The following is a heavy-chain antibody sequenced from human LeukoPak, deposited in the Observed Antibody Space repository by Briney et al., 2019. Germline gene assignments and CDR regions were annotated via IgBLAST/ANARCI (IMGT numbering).Heavy chain of an antibody. J-gene: IGHJ6*02. D-gene: IGHD2-2*01. Sequence: GGSLRLSCAASGFTFSSYAMSWVRQAPGKGLEWVSAISGSGGRTYYADSVKGRFTISRDNSKNTLYLQMNSLRAEDTAVYYCAKRGPLVVVPASYGMDVWGQGTTVTVSS. V-gene: IGHV3-23*01. CDR2: ISGSGGRT. CDR1: GFTFSSYA. CDR3: AKRGPLVVVPASYGMDV.